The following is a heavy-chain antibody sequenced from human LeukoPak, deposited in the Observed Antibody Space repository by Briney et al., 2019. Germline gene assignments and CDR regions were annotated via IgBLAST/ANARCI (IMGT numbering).Heavy chain of an antibody. CDR3: ARDHEDSSSPGAFDI. D-gene: IGHD6-6*01. V-gene: IGHV3-48*03. CDR1: GFTFSSYE. Sequence: GGSLRLSCAASGFTFSSYEMNWVRQAPRKGLEWVSYISSSGSTIYYADSVKGRFTISRDNAKNSLYLQMNSLRAEDTAVYYCARDHEDSSSPGAFDIWGQGTIVTVSS. CDR2: ISSSGSTI. J-gene: IGHJ3*02.